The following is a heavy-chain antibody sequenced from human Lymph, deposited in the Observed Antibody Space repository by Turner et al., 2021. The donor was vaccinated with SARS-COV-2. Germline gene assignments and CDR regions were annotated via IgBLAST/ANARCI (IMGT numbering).Heavy chain of an antibody. D-gene: IGHD6-13*01. J-gene: IGHJ4*02. Sequence: EVQLVEPGGGLVKPGGSLSLPLAASGCTFSNAWMTWVRQAAVKGLEWIGRIKTKTDGGTTDYAAPVKGRFTISRDDSKNTLYLQMNSLKAEDTAVYYCTTHSAPDYWGQGTLVTVSS. CDR1: GCTFSNAW. CDR3: TTHSAPDY. V-gene: IGHV3-15*01. CDR2: IKTKTDGGTT.